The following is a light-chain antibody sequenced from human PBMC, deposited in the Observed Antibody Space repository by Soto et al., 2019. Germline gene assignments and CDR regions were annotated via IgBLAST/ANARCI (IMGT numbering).Light chain of an antibody. CDR1: QSISSW. Sequence: DIQMTQSPSTLSASVGDRVTITCRASQSISSWLAWYQQRPGKAPNLLIHTASTLKSGVPSRFSGSGSGTEFTHTISSLQPDDFATYYCQHYDFNSGLTFGGGTKVEI. CDR3: QHYDFNSGLT. V-gene: IGKV1-5*03. J-gene: IGKJ4*01. CDR2: TAS.